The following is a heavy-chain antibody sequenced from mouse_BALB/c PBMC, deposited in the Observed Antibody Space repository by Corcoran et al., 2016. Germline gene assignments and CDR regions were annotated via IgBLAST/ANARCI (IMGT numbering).Heavy chain of an antibody. V-gene: IGHV9-1*02. CDR2: INTYTGEP. CDR1: GYTFTNYG. Sequence: QIQLVQSGPELKKPGETVKISCKASGYTFTNYGMNWVKQAPGKGLKWMGWINTYTGEPTYADDFKGRFAFSLETSASTAYLQINNLKNEDMATYFCARAEGLAYWGQGTLVTVSA. J-gene: IGHJ3*01. CDR3: ARAEGLAY.